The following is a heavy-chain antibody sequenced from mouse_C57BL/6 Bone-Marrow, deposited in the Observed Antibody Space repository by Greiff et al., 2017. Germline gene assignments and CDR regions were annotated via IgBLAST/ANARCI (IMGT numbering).Heavy chain of an antibody. CDR3: ALLPFLPWFAY. CDR1: GYTFTSYG. Sequence: QVQLQQSGAELARPGASVKLSCKASGYTFTSYGISWVKQRTGQGLEWIGEIYPRSGNTYYNEKFKGKATLTADKSSSTAYMELRRLTSEDSAVYFCALLPFLPWFAYWGQGTLVTVSA. J-gene: IGHJ3*01. D-gene: IGHD2-1*01. V-gene: IGHV1-81*01. CDR2: IYPRSGNT.